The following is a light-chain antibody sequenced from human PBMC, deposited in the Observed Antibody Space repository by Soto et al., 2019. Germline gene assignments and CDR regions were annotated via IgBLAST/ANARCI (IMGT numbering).Light chain of an antibody. V-gene: IGKV1-27*01. Sequence: DIQMTQSPSSLSASVGDTVTITCRASQGIIDYLAWYQQRPGRVPRLLIYAASTLHTGVPSRFSGSGAGTDFTLTISSLQPEDIATYYCQKYDTAPQPFGPGTTVEIK. J-gene: IGKJ1*01. CDR2: AAS. CDR3: QKYDTAPQP. CDR1: QGIIDY.